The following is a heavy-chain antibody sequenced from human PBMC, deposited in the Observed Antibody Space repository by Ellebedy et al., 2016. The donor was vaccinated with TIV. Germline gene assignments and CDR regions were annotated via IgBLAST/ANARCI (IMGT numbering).Heavy chain of an antibody. CDR3: ARDIGLLWFGDGEVWFDP. CDR1: GGSISSYY. J-gene: IGHJ5*02. Sequence: SETLSLXXTVSGGSISSYYWSWIRQPAGKGLEWIGRIYTSGSTNYNPSLKSRVTMSVDTSKNQFSLKLSSVTAADTAVYYCARDIGLLWFGDGEVWFDPWGQGTLVTVSS. V-gene: IGHV4-4*07. D-gene: IGHD3-10*01. CDR2: IYTSGST.